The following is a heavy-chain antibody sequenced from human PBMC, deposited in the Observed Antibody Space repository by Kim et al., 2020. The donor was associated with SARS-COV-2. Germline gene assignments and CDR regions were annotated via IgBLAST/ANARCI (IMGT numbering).Heavy chain of an antibody. J-gene: IGHJ4*02. Sequence: GGSLRLSCTASGSTFSNSGMAWVRQAPGKGKEWVSAIGVGGSTFYPDSVRGRFIISRDNSENTLYLQMNSLRAEDTAIYYCAKERVGSGWGSYHEYWGQGTLVTVS. CDR1: GSTFSNSG. D-gene: IGHD6-25*01. CDR2: IGVGGST. V-gene: IGHV3-23*01. CDR3: AKERVGSGWGSYHEY.